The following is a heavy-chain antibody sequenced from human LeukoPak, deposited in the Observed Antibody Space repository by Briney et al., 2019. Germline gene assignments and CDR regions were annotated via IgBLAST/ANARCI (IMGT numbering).Heavy chain of an antibody. CDR2: ISGDGGST. V-gene: IGHV3-43*02. Sequence: GGSLRFSCAASGFTFDDYAMHWVRQAPGKGLEWVSLISGDGGSTYYADSVKGRFTISRDNSKNSLYLQMNSLRTEDTALYYCAPHYYDSSGYSTRIFDYWGQGTLVTVSS. CDR1: GFTFDDYA. D-gene: IGHD3-22*01. J-gene: IGHJ4*02. CDR3: APHYYDSSGYSTRIFDY.